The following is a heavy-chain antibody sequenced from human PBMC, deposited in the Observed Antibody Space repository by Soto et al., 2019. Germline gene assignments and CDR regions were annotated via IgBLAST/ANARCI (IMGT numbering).Heavy chain of an antibody. J-gene: IGHJ4*01. D-gene: IGHD2-8*01. Sequence: GGSLRLSCAASGFTFGTYAMHRVRQAPGKGLEWVAVIYYDGSNRYYGDAVKGRFTISRDNSKSTLYLQMSSLRAEDTAVYYCARAFCTNGVCYYFFDYWGHGTLVTVSS. CDR1: GFTFGTYA. CDR3: ARAFCTNGVCYYFFDY. CDR2: IYYDGSNR. V-gene: IGHV3-33*01.